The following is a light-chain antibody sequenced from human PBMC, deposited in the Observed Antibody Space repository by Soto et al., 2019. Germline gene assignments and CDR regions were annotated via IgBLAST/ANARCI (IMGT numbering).Light chain of an antibody. CDR2: EDI. CDR1: SSDVGSYNL. J-gene: IGLJ2*01. Sequence: QSVLTQPASVSGSPGQSITISCTGTSSDVGSYNLVSWYQQHPGTAPKLMIYEDIERPSGVSNRFSGSKSGNTASLTISGLQTEDDADYYCCSYAGGTSVVFGGGTKLTVL. V-gene: IGLV2-23*01. CDR3: CSYAGGTSVV.